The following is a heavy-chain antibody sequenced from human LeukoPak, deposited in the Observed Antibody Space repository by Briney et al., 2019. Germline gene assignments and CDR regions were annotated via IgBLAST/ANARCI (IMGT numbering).Heavy chain of an antibody. D-gene: IGHD7-27*01. CDR3: VRTPPNWGADY. J-gene: IGHJ4*02. Sequence: ASVKVSCKASGYTFITYDINWVRQATGQGLEWMGWMSPNSGNTSYAQKFQGRVTTTRNTAMSTAYMELSSLRSEDTAVYYCVRTPPNWGADYWGQGTLVTVSS. CDR2: MSPNSGNT. V-gene: IGHV1-8*01. CDR1: GYTFITYD.